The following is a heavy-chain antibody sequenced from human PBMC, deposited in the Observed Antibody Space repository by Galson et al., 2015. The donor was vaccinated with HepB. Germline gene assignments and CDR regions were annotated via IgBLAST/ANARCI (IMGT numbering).Heavy chain of an antibody. CDR3: ARLRVAPVGVLNYYDSSGSPDGGY. Sequence: SLRLSCAASGFTFSSYAMHWVRQAPGKGLEWVAVISYDGSNKYYADSVKGRFTISRDNSKNTLYLQMNSLRAEDTAVYYCARLRVAPVGVLNYYDSSGSPDGGYWGQGTLVTVSS. CDR1: GFTFSSYA. CDR2: ISYDGSNK. J-gene: IGHJ4*02. V-gene: IGHV3-30*04. D-gene: IGHD3-22*01.